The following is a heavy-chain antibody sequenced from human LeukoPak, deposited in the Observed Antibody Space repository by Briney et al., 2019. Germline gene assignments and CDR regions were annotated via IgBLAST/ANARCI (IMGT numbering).Heavy chain of an antibody. CDR1: GYTFTSYG. D-gene: IGHD6-13*01. V-gene: IGHV1-8*03. Sequence: ASVKVSCTASGYTFTSYGINWVRQATGQGLEWMGWMNTNSGNTGYAQKFQGRVTITRNNSISTAYMELSSLRSEDTAVYYCARPQYSSSWYGGFDYWGQGTLVTVSS. J-gene: IGHJ4*02. CDR3: ARPQYSSSWYGGFDY. CDR2: MNTNSGNT.